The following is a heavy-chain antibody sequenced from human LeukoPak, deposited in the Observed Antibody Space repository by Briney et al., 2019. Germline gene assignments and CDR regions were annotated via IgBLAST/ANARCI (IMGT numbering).Heavy chain of an antibody. J-gene: IGHJ4*02. CDR2: LSGSGGTT. CDR3: AKGRYTYGWKLCFDY. D-gene: IGHD5-18*01. CDR1: GFTFSSYE. V-gene: IGHV3-23*01. Sequence: GGSLRLSCAASGFTFSSYEMNWVRQAPGKGLEWVSALSGSGGTTYYADSVKGRFTISRDNSKNTLYLQMNSLRAEDTALYYCAKGRYTYGWKLCFDYWGQGTLVTVSS.